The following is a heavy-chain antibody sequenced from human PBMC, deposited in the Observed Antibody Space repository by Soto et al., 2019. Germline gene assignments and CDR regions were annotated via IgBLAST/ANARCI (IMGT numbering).Heavy chain of an antibody. D-gene: IGHD2-8*01. CDR2: IYYSGST. V-gene: IGHV4-31*03. Sequence: SETLSLTCTVSGGSISSGGYYWSWIRQHPGKGLEWIGYIYYSGSTYYNPSLKSRVTISVDTSKNQFSLKLSSVTVADTAVYYCARVRAGYCTNGVCYNRSEMSHNPGDLGINDYWGQGTLVTVSS. CDR1: GGSISSGGYY. CDR3: ARVRAGYCTNGVCYNRSEMSHNPGDLGINDY. J-gene: IGHJ4*02.